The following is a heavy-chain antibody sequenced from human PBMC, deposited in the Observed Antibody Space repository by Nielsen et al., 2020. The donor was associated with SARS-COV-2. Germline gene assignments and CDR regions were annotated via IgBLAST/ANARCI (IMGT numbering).Heavy chain of an antibody. D-gene: IGHD6-13*01. V-gene: IGHV4-59*12. J-gene: IGHJ4*02. CDR2: IYYSGST. Sequence: SETLSLTCTVSGGSISSYYWSWIRQPPGKGLEWIGYIYYSGSTKYNPSLKSRVTISVDTSKNQFSLKLSSVTAADTAVYYCAKGTDSRKQGYWGQGTLVTVSA. CDR1: GGSISSYY. CDR3: AKGTDSRKQGY.